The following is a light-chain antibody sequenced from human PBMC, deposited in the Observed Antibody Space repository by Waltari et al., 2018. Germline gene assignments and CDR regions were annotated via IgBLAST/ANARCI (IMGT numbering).Light chain of an antibody. CDR3: AAWDDTLNGVL. CDR2: SNN. V-gene: IGLV1-44*01. Sequence: QSVLTQSPSKSGTPGQTVTIFRSVSGSHIGAGTVNGYQQLPGPAPKLLIDSNNQRPSGVPDRFSGSKSGSSASLAISRLQSEDEADYYCAAWDDTLNGVLFGGGTKLTVL. CDR1: GSHIGAGT. J-gene: IGLJ2*01.